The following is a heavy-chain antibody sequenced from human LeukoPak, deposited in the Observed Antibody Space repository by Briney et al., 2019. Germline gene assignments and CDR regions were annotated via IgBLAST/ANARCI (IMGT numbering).Heavy chain of an antibody. CDR3: ARTSHRDGYNYAFDI. D-gene: IGHD5-24*01. J-gene: IGHJ3*02. CDR2: ISSSSSYI. V-gene: IGHV3-21*01. Sequence: GGSLRLSCAASGFTFSSYSMNWVRQAPGKGLEWVSSISSSSSYIYYPDSVKGRFTISRDNAKNSLYLQMNSLRAEDTAVYYCARTSHRDGYNYAFDIWGQGTMVTVSS. CDR1: GFTFSSYS.